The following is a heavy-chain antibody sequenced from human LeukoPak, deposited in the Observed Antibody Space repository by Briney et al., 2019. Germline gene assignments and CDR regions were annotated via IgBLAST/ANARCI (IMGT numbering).Heavy chain of an antibody. Sequence: SGPALVKPTQTLTLTCTFSGFSLSTSGMRVSWIRQPPGKALEWLARIDWDDDKFYSTSLKTRLTISKDTSKNQVVLTMTNKDPVDTATYYCARIPPGTLDAFDIWGQGTMVTVSS. V-gene: IGHV2-70*04. J-gene: IGHJ3*02. CDR2: IDWDDDK. CDR1: GFSLSTSGMR. CDR3: ARIPPGTLDAFDI. D-gene: IGHD1-1*01.